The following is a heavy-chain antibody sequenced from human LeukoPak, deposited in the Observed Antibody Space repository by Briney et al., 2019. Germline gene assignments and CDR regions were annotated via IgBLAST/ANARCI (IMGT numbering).Heavy chain of an antibody. CDR3: ARDTYYDFWSGYYSGGLDY. V-gene: IGHV3-7*01. D-gene: IGHD3-3*01. J-gene: IGHJ4*02. Sequence: XXGRENYYGDSVKGRFTISRDNAKNSLYLQMNGLRAEDTAVYYCARDTYYDFWSGYYSGGLDYWGQGTLVTVSS. CDR2: XXGREN.